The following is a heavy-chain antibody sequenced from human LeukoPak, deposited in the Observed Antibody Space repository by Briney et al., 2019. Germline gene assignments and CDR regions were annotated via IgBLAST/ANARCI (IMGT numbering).Heavy chain of an antibody. Sequence: ASVKVSCKASGGTFSSYATSWVRQAPGQGLEWMGWINTNTGNPTYAQGFTGRFVFSLDTSVSTAYLQISSLKAEDTAVYYCARGIAVAGKDYWGQGTLVTVSS. CDR1: GGTFSSYA. V-gene: IGHV7-4-1*02. D-gene: IGHD6-19*01. CDR2: INTNTGNP. CDR3: ARGIAVAGKDY. J-gene: IGHJ4*02.